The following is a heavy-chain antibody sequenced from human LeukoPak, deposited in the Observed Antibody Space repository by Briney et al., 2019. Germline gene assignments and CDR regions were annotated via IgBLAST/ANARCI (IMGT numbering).Heavy chain of an antibody. CDR1: GDSFSGYY. Sequence: PSETLSLTCTVSGDSFSGYYWSWIRQPPGKGLEWIGEINHSGSTNYNPSLKSRVTISVDTSKNQFSLKLSSVTAADTAVYYCARTPRGATTFRRDYNWFDPWGQGTLVTVSS. CDR3: ARTPRGATTFRRDYNWFDP. D-gene: IGHD4-17*01. V-gene: IGHV4-34*01. J-gene: IGHJ5*02. CDR2: INHSGST.